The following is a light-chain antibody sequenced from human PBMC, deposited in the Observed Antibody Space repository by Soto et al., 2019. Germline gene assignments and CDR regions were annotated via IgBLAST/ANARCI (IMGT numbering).Light chain of an antibody. CDR2: EVS. J-gene: IGLJ2*01. CDR1: SSDVGGCNY. CDR3: SSYTSSSTVV. V-gene: IGLV2-14*01. Sequence: QAVVTQPASVSGSPGQSITISCTGTSSDVGGCNYVSWYQQHPGKAPKLMIYEVSNRPSGVSNRFSGSKSGNTASLTISGLQAEDEADYYCSSYTSSSTVVFGGGTKLTVL.